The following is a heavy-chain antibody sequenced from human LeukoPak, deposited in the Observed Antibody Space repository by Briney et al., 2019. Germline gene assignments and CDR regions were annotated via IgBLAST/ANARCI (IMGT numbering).Heavy chain of an antibody. Sequence: ASVKVSCKASGYTFTRYYMYWVRQAPGQGLEWMGWINPNSGGTNYAQKFQGRVTMTRDTSISTACMELSRLRSDDTAVYYCARERYSYGYERDNWFDPWGQGTLVTVSS. CDR3: ARERYSYGYERDNWFDP. CDR1: GYTFTRYY. D-gene: IGHD5-18*01. CDR2: INPNSGGT. J-gene: IGHJ5*02. V-gene: IGHV1-2*02.